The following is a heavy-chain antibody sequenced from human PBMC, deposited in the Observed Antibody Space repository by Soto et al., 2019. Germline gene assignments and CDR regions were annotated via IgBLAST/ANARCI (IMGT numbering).Heavy chain of an antibody. J-gene: IGHJ4*02. CDR1: GYSFTTYW. V-gene: IGHV5-51*01. CDR3: ARQADHYDRNSFGY. CDR2: IYPGDSDT. Sequence: GESLKISCKGSGYSFTTYWIGWVRQMPGKGLECMGVIYPGDSDTRFSPSFQGQVTISVDMSISTAYLQWSRLKASDTAMYYCARQADHYDRNSFGYWGKGTLVTVSS. D-gene: IGHD3-22*01.